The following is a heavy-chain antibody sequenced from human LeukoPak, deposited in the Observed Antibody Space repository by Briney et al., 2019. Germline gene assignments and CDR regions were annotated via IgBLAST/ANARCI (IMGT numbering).Heavy chain of an antibody. V-gene: IGHV1-8*01. J-gene: IGHJ4*02. Sequence: ASVKVSCKASGYTFTSSDINWVRQAPGQGLEWMGWMNPNSGKTGSARKFQGRVAMTKNISISTAYIEVSSLGYEDTATYYCARGRPGLASAGTYDFWGQGTLITASS. CDR2: MNPNSGKT. D-gene: IGHD6-13*01. CDR1: GYTFTSSD. CDR3: ARGRPGLASAGTYDF.